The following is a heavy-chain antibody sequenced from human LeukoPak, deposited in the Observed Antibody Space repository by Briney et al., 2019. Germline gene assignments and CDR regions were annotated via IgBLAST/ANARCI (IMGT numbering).Heavy chain of an antibody. V-gene: IGHV3-21*01. CDR3: ARGGLTVTTPIDY. Sequence: GGSLRLSCAASGFTFSSYSMNWVRQAPGKGLEWVSSISSSSSYIYYADSVKGRFTISRDNAKNTLYLQMNSLRAEDTAVYYCARGGLTVTTPIDYWGQGTLVTVSS. CDR1: GFTFSSYS. CDR2: ISSSSSYI. D-gene: IGHD4-11*01. J-gene: IGHJ4*02.